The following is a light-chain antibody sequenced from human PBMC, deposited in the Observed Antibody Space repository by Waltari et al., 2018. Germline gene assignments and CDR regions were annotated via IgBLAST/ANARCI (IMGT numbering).Light chain of an antibody. J-gene: IGKJ4*01. Sequence: DIVMTQSPASLAVSLVERATTSCKSSQSVLYSANNKNHLAWYQQKAGQPPKLLIYWASTRESGVPDRFSGSGSGTDFTLTISSLQAEDVAVYYCQQYFTTPPTFGGGTTVEIK. V-gene: IGKV4-1*01. CDR3: QQYFTTPPT. CDR2: WAS. CDR1: QSVLYSANNKNH.